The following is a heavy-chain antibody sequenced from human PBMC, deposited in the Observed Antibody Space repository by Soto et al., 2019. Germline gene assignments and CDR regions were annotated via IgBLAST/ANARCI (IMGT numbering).Heavy chain of an antibody. D-gene: IGHD2-8*02. J-gene: IGHJ6*02. CDR1: GFTFDDYA. Sequence: EVQLVESGGGLVQPGKSLRLSCDASGFTFDDYAMHWVRQAPGKGLEWVSGISWKSSSIGYADSVKGRCTISRDDAKNSLYLQMNSLTTEDTALYYCAKSTGGTAKGMDVWGQGTTVIVSS. CDR3: AKSTGGTAKGMDV. V-gene: IGHV3-9*01. CDR2: ISWKSSSI.